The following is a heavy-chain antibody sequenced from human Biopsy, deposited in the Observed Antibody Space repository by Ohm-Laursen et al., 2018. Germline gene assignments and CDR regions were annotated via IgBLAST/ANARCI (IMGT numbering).Heavy chain of an antibody. CDR2: ISGSGVTK. D-gene: IGHD3-10*01. V-gene: IGHV3-11*01. Sequence: SLRLSCAASGFTFGDYYMSWIRQAPGKGLEWLSYISGSGVTKKYADSVKGRFTVSRDNAKYSLYLQMNNLTVEDTAVYYCPTAGAGSYNENWGQGTLVSVSS. CDR1: GFTFGDYY. CDR3: PTAGAGSYNEN. J-gene: IGHJ4*02.